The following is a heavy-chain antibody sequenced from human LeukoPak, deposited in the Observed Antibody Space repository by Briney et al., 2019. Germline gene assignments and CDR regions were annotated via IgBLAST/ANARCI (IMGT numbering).Heavy chain of an antibody. CDR3: ARDKYGSGSYSWSKRLDY. Sequence: GGSLRLSCEASGFTFSAYSMNWVRQAPGKGLEWVSSISTSSSYIYYADSVKGRFTISRDNAKNSLYLQMNSLRAEDTAVYYCARDKYGSGSYSWSKRLDYWGQGTLVTVSS. CDR2: ISTSSSYI. V-gene: IGHV3-21*01. CDR1: GFTFSAYS. D-gene: IGHD3-10*01. J-gene: IGHJ4*02.